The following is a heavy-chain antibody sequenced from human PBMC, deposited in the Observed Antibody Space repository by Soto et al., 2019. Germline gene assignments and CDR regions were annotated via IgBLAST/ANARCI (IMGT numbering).Heavy chain of an antibody. CDR2: ISGYNGNT. Sequence: QVQLVQSGTEVKKPGASVKISCKASGYTFSNYGIIWVRQTPGQGPEWMGWISGYNGNTKYAPTLQGRVTMTTDTSTSTAYMELRSLRSDDTAVYYCARGGSSWSAEYYQHWGQGTLFIVSS. CDR1: GYTFSNYG. V-gene: IGHV1-18*01. D-gene: IGHD6-13*01. CDR3: ARGGSSWSAEYYQH. J-gene: IGHJ1*01.